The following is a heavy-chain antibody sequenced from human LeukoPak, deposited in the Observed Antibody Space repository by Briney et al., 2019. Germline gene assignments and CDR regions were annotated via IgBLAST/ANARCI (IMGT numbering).Heavy chain of an antibody. V-gene: IGHV4-38-2*01. CDR1: GYSISGGYY. CDR2: IYHSGST. Sequence: SETLSLTCAVSGYSISGGYYWGWIRQPPGKGLEWIGSIYHSGSTYYNPSLKSRVTISVDTSKNQFSLKLSSVTAADTAVYYCAGTPYGSGSHYYFDYWGQGTLVTVSS. J-gene: IGHJ4*02. CDR3: AGTPYGSGSHYYFDY. D-gene: IGHD3-10*01.